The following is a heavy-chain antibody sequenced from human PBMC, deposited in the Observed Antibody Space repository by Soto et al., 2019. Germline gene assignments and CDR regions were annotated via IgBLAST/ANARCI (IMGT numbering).Heavy chain of an antibody. V-gene: IGHV3-15*07. J-gene: IGHJ5*02. CDR2: IKSKTDGGTT. CDR1: GFTFSNAW. Sequence: EVQLVESGGGLVKPGGSLRLSCAASGFTFSNAWMNWVRQAPGKGLEWVGRIKSKTDGGTTDYAAPVKGRFAISRDDSKNTLSLQMNSLKTEDTAVYYCTTDQDYYDSSGYYVVWFDPWGKGTLVTVSS. D-gene: IGHD3-22*01. CDR3: TTDQDYYDSSGYYVVWFDP.